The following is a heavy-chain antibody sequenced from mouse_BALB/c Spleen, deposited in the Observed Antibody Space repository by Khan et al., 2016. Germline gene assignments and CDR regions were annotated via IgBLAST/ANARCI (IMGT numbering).Heavy chain of an antibody. CDR3: ARGGYNYLFDY. Sequence: QIQLVQSGPELKKPGETVNISCKSPGYIFRNYGMNWVKQAPGKGLKWMGWININTGEPTYAEEFKGRFVFSLESSASTAHLQINNLKNEDTATXFCARGGYNYLFDYWGQGTTLTVSS. CDR1: GYIFRNYG. V-gene: IGHV9-3*02. J-gene: IGHJ2*01. D-gene: IGHD1-3*01. CDR2: ININTGEP.